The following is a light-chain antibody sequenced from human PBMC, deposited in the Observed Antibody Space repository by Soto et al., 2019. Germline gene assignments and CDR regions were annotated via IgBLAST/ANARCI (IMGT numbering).Light chain of an antibody. V-gene: IGLV2-11*01. CDR1: SSDVGGYNY. CDR3: CSYAGSYTYVV. CDR2: DVS. Sequence: QSALTQPRSVSGSPGQSVTISCTGTSSDVGGYNYVSWYQQHPGKAPKPMIYDVSKRPSVVPDRFSGSKSGNTASLTISGLQAEDEADYYCCSYAGSYTYVVFGGGTKLSVL. J-gene: IGLJ2*01.